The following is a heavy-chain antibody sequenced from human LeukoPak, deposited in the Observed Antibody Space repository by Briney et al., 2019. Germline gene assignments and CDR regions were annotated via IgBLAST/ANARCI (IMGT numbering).Heavy chain of an antibody. J-gene: IGHJ4*02. CDR2: IKPYSGDT. CDR1: GYTFTGYH. D-gene: IGHD3-10*01. CDR3: SRDLEGYYYGSGNYPQ. Sequence: GASVKVSCKASGYTFTGYHLHWVRQAPGQGLEWMGRIKPYSGDTNYAQKFQGRVSMTRDTSISTAYMELSSLTSDDTAVYYCSRDLEGYYYGSGNYPQWGQGTLVTVSS. V-gene: IGHV1-2*02.